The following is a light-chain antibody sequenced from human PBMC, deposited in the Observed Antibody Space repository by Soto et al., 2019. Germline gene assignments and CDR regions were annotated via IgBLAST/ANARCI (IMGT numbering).Light chain of an antibody. Sequence: QSALTQPRSVSGSPGQSVTISCTGTSSDIGDYNYVSWYQQHPGKASKLMIYDVSKRPSGVPDRFSGSKSGNTASLTISGLQAEDEADYYCCSYAGSYTWVFGGGTKVTVL. CDR3: CSYAGSYTWV. CDR1: SSDIGDYNY. CDR2: DVS. V-gene: IGLV2-11*01. J-gene: IGLJ3*02.